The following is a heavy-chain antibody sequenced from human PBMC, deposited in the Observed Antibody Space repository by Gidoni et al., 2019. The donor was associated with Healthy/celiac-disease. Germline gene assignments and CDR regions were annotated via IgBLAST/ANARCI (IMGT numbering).Heavy chain of an antibody. CDR3: ARGVQGWASTYFDY. V-gene: IGHV3-33*01. D-gene: IGHD1-26*01. Sequence: QVQLVESGGGVVQPGRSLRLSCAASGFTFSSYGMHWVRQAPGKGLGWVAVIWYDGSNKYYADSVKGRFTISRDNSKNTLYLQMNSLRAEDTAVYYCARGVQGWASTYFDYWGQGTLVTVSS. CDR2: IWYDGSNK. CDR1: GFTFSSYG. J-gene: IGHJ4*02.